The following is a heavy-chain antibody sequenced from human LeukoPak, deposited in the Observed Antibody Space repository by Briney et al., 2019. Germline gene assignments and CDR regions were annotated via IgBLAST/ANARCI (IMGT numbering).Heavy chain of an antibody. J-gene: IGHJ4*02. CDR2: LYHTGRM. Sequence: SETLSLTCGVSGYSISCGYYWCWIRQPPGEGLEWIASLYHTGRMYYNPSLKSRVTISVDTYKNQFSLKLSSVTAADTAVYSCVRLGVVITQPNFDYWGQGTLVTVSS. V-gene: IGHV4-38-2*01. CDR1: GYSISCGYY. CDR3: VRLGVVITQPNFDY. D-gene: IGHD3-22*01.